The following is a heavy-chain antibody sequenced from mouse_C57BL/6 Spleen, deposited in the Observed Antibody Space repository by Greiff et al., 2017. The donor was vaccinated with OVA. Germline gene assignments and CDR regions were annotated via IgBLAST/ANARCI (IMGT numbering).Heavy chain of an antibody. J-gene: IGHJ1*03. V-gene: IGHV1-78*01. Sequence: VQVVESDAELVKPGASVKISCKVSGYTFTDHTIHWMKQRPEQGLEWIGYIYPRDGSTKYNEKFKGKATLTADKSSSTAYMQLNSLTSEDSAVYFCARFYYYGSSYDWYFDVWGTGTTVTVSS. CDR3: ARFYYYGSSYDWYFDV. D-gene: IGHD1-1*01. CDR1: GYTFTDHT. CDR2: IYPRDGST.